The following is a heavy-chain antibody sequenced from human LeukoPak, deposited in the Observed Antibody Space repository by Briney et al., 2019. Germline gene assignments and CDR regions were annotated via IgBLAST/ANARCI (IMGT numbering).Heavy chain of an antibody. CDR1: GFTFSSYS. V-gene: IGHV3-21*01. Sequence: GGSLRLSCAASGFTFSSYSMNWVRQAPGKGLEWVSSISGSSSYIYYADSVKGRFTISRDNAKNSLYLQMNSLRAEDTAVYYCARVWGIAAAGKYYFDYWGQGTLVTVSS. J-gene: IGHJ4*02. CDR3: ARVWGIAAAGKYYFDY. D-gene: IGHD6-13*01. CDR2: ISGSSSYI.